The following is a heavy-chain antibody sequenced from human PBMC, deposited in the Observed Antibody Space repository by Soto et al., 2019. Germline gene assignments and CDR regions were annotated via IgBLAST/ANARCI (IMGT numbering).Heavy chain of an antibody. Sequence: GASVKVSCKASGYTFTSYGISWVRQAPGQGLEWMGWISAYNGNTNYAQKLQGRVTMTTDTSTSTAYMELRSLRSDDTAVYYCARDLPLAVFVRGDFDYWGQGTLVTVSS. J-gene: IGHJ4*02. CDR3: ARDLPLAVFVRGDFDY. CDR1: GYTFTSYG. D-gene: IGHD3-10*02. CDR2: ISAYNGNT. V-gene: IGHV1-18*01.